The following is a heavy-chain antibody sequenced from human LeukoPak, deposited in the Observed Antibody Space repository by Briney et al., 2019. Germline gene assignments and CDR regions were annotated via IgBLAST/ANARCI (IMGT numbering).Heavy chain of an antibody. J-gene: IGHJ5*02. V-gene: IGHV4-61*02. D-gene: IGHD6-13*01. CDR1: GGSISSGSYY. CDR2: IYTSGST. Sequence: PSETLSLTCTVSGGSISSGSYYWSWIRQPAGKGLEWIGRIYTSGSTNYNPSLKSRVTISVDTSKNQFSLKLSSVTAADTAVYYCARAGQDRYSSSWYPGWFDPWGQGTLVTVSS. CDR3: ARAGQDRYSSSWYPGWFDP.